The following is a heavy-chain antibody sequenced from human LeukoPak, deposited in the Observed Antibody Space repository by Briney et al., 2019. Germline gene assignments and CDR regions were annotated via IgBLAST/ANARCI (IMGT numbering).Heavy chain of an antibody. D-gene: IGHD5-18*01. J-gene: IGHJ4*02. V-gene: IGHV1-2*02. CDR3: ARVVEGTSMIDY. Sequence: ASVKVSCKASGYTFTGYYIHWVRQAPGQGLEWMGWINPNSGGTNYAQKFQGSVTMTRDTSISTAYMELSRLRSDDTAVYYCARVVEGTSMIDYWGQGTLVTVSS. CDR1: GYTFTGYY. CDR2: INPNSGGT.